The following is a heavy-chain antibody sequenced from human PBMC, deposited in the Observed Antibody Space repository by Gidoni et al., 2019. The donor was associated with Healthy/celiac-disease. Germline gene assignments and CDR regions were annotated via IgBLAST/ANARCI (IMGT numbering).Heavy chain of an antibody. CDR2: FDHEDGET. V-gene: IGHV1-24*01. CDR3: ATASQYSYGYSSVWYFDL. D-gene: IGHD5-18*01. CDR1: GHTLTESS. Sequence: QVQLVQSGAEVKKPGASVKVSCKDSGHTLTESSLHWVRQAPGKGLEWMGGFDHEDGETIYAQKFQGRVTMTEDTSTDTAYMELSSLRSEDTAVYYCATASQYSYGYSSVWYFDLWGRGTLVTVSS. J-gene: IGHJ2*01.